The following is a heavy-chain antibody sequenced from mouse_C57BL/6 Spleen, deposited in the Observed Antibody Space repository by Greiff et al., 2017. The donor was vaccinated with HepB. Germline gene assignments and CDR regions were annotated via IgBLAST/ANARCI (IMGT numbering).Heavy chain of an antibody. J-gene: IGHJ2*01. CDR3: ARSGLWPDYFDY. D-gene: IGHD3-1*01. V-gene: IGHV1-82*01. Sequence: QVQLQQSGPELVKPGASVKISCKASGYAFSSSWMNWVKQRPGKGLEWIGRIYPGDGDTNYNGKFKGKATLTADKSSSTAYMQLSSLTSEDSAVYFCARSGLWPDYFDYWGQGTTLTVSS. CDR2: IYPGDGDT. CDR1: GYAFSSSW.